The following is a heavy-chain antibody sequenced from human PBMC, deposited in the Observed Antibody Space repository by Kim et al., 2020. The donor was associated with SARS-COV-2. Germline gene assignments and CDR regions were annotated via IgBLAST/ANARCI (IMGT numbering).Heavy chain of an antibody. Sequence: GGSLRLSCAASGFTFSGSAMHWVRQASGKGLEWVGRIRSKANSYATAYAASVKGRFTISRDDSKNTAYLQMNSLKTEDTAVYYCTPLLSYGMDVWGQGTTVTVSS. CDR3: TPLLSYGMDV. J-gene: IGHJ6*02. CDR1: GFTFSGSA. V-gene: IGHV3-73*01. CDR2: IRSKANSYAT.